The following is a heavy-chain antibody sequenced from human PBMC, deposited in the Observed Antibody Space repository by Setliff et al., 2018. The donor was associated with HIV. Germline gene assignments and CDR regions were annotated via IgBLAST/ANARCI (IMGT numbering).Heavy chain of an antibody. J-gene: IGHJ4*02. CDR1: GFTFSSYG. V-gene: IGHV3-33*01. Sequence: GSLRLSCAASGFTFSSYGMHWVRQTPGKGLEWVAVIWYDGSNENYVGSVKGRFTISRDNARNSLYPQLNSLRAEDTAVYYCARDRGGSYTPLDFWGQGTLVTVSS. D-gene: IGHD1-26*01. CDR2: IWYDGSNE. CDR3: ARDRGGSYTPLDF.